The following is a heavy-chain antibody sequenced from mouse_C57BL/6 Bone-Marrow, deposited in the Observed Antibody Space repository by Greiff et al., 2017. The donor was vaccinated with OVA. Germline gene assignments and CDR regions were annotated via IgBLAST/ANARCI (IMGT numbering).Heavy chain of an antibody. V-gene: IGHV1-4*01. CDR1: GYTFTSYT. J-gene: IGHJ2*01. D-gene: IGHD4-1*01. Sequence: VKLMESGAELARPGASVKMSCKASGYTFTSYTMHWVKQRPGQGLEWIGYINPSSGYTKYNQKFKDKATLTADKSSSTAYMQLSSLTSEDSAVYYCARGNWAFDYWGQGTTLTVSS. CDR3: ARGNWAFDY. CDR2: INPSSGYT.